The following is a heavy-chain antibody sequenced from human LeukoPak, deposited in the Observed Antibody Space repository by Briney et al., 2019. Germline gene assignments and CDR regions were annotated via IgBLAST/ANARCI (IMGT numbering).Heavy chain of an antibody. CDR2: IIPIFGTA. CDR1: GGTFSSYA. D-gene: IGHD3-22*01. J-gene: IGHJ4*02. CDR3: AGSLKFITMIPHY. V-gene: IGHV1-69*13. Sequence: ASVKASCKASGGTFSSYAISWVRQAPGQGLEWMGGIIPIFGTANYAQKFQGRVTITADESTSTAYMELSSLRSEDTAVFYCAGSLKFITMIPHYWGQGTLVTVSS.